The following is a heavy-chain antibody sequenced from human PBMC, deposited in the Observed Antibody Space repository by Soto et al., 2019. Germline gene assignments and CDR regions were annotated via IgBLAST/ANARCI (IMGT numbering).Heavy chain of an antibody. CDR2: IYDSGST. V-gene: IGHV4-59*08. CDR3: ARLRGIAAAGRNFDH. D-gene: IGHD6-13*01. Sequence: QVQLQESGPGLVKPSETLSLTCTVSGGSISSYYWSWIREPPGKGLEWIGYIYDSGSTNYNPSHKSRVTTSVNTSKHQFPLKLSSVTSADTAVYYCARLRGIAAAGRNFDHWGQGTLVTVSS. CDR1: GGSISSYY. J-gene: IGHJ4*02.